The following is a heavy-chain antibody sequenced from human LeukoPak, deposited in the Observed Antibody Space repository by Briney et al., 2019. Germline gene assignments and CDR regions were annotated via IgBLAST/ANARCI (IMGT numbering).Heavy chain of an antibody. J-gene: IGHJ4*02. V-gene: IGHV4-34*01. CDR1: GGSFSGYY. CDR2: INHSGST. Sequence: SETLSLTCAVYGGSFSGYYWSWIRQPPGKGLEWIGEINHSGSTYYNPSLKSRVTISVDTSKNQFSLKLSSVTAADTAVYYCVRQLETDYWGQGTLVTVSS. CDR3: VRQLETDY. D-gene: IGHD6-6*01.